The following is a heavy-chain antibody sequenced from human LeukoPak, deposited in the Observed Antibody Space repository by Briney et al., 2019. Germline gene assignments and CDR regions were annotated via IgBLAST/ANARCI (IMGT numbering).Heavy chain of an antibody. J-gene: IGHJ4*02. V-gene: IGHV4-59*01. CDR3: ARDGAGATYYDILTGYYRTYYFDY. Sequence: SETLSLTCAVYGGSFSGYYWSWIRQPPGKELEWIGYIYYSGSTNYNPSLKSRVTISVDTSKNQFSLKLSSVTAADTAVYYCARDGAGATYYDILTGYYRTYYFDYWGQGTLVTVSS. CDR1: GGSFSGYY. D-gene: IGHD3-9*01. CDR2: IYYSGST.